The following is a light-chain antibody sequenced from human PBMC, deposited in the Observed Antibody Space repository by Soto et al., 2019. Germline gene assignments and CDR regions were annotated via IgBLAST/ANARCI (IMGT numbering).Light chain of an antibody. J-gene: IGKJ1*01. CDR1: QSISSW. Sequence: DIQMTQSPSTLSASVGDKVTITCRASQSISSWLAWYQQKPGKAPKLLVYKASILESGVPSRFSGSGSGTEFTLTISSLQPDDFATYYCLQYNSYRTFGQGTKVDIK. CDR3: LQYNSYRT. CDR2: KAS. V-gene: IGKV1-5*03.